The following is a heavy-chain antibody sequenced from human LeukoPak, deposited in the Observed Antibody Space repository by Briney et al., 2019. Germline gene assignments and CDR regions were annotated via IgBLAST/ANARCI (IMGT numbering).Heavy chain of an antibody. Sequence: AGGSLRLSCAASGFTFSSYAMSWVRQAPGKGLEWXSAISGSGGSTYYADSVKGRFTISRDNSKNTLYLQMNSLRAEDTAVYYCANLSPRIAAAGSYWGQGTLVTVSS. J-gene: IGHJ4*02. D-gene: IGHD6-13*01. V-gene: IGHV3-23*01. CDR3: ANLSPRIAAAGSY. CDR2: ISGSGGST. CDR1: GFTFSSYA.